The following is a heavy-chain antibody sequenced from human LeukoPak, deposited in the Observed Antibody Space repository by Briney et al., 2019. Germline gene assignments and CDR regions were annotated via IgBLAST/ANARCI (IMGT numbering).Heavy chain of an antibody. V-gene: IGHV1-69-2*01. D-gene: IGHD4-23*01. Sequence: ASVKISCKVSGYTFTDYYMHWVQQAPGKGLEWMGLVDREDGETIYAEKFQGRVTITADTSTDTAYMELSSLRSEDTAVYYCATVGGNFNFDYWGQGTLVTVSS. J-gene: IGHJ4*02. CDR3: ATVGGNFNFDY. CDR1: GYTFTDYY. CDR2: VDREDGET.